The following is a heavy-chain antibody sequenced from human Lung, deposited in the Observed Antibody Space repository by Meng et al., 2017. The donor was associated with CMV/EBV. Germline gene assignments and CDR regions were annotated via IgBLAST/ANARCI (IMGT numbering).Heavy chain of an antibody. CDR2: INWNGGST. CDR3: ARREYNSGYDY. D-gene: IGHD5-12*01. Sequence: GESLKISCAASGFTFDDYGVSWVRQAPGKGLEWVSGINWNGGSTGYADSVKGRFTISSDNAKNSLYLQMNSLRAEDTALYYCARREYNSGYDYWGQGTLVTVSS. CDR1: GFTFDDYG. J-gene: IGHJ4*02. V-gene: IGHV3-20*04.